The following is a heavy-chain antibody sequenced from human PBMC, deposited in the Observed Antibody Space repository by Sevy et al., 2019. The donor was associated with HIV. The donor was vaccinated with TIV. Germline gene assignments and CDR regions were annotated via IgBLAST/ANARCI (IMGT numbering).Heavy chain of an antibody. CDR2: ISSSSSYI. CDR1: GFTFSSYG. Sequence: GGSLRLSCAASGFTFSSYGMNWVRQAPGKGLEWVSSISSSSSYIYYADSVKGRFTISRDNAKNSLYLQMNSLRAEDTAVYYCAREAGGEYSSSSVDYWGQGTLVTVSS. V-gene: IGHV3-21*01. D-gene: IGHD6-6*01. J-gene: IGHJ4*02. CDR3: AREAGGEYSSSSVDY.